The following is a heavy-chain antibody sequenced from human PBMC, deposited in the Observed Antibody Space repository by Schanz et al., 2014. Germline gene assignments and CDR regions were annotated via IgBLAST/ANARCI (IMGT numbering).Heavy chain of an antibody. CDR1: GGSIRSYF. V-gene: IGHV4-59*04. CDR2: ISYNGVT. Sequence: QVQLQESGPGLVKPSQTLSLTCTVSGGSIRSYFWSWIRQPPGKGLEWIGYISYNGVTYYNPSLKSRVAISLDRSKSQFSLTRTSLTAADTAVYYCARDTTWRLDLWGRGTLVTVSS. J-gene: IGHJ2*01. CDR3: ARDTTWRLDL. D-gene: IGHD1-1*01.